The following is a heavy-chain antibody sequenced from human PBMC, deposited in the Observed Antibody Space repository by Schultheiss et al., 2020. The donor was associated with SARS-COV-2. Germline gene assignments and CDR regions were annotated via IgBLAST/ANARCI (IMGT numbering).Heavy chain of an antibody. CDR1: GDSVSGSGVA. CDR2: TYYRSKWYN. Sequence: SQTLSLTCAISGDSVSGSGVAWNWIRQSPSRGLEWLGRTYYRSKWYNDYAVSVKSRITINPDTSKNQFSLQLNSVTPEDTAVYYCARGSGGYCSSTSCYSFDYWGQGTLVTVSS. V-gene: IGHV6-1*01. J-gene: IGHJ4*02. D-gene: IGHD2-2*01. CDR3: ARGSGGYCSSTSCYSFDY.